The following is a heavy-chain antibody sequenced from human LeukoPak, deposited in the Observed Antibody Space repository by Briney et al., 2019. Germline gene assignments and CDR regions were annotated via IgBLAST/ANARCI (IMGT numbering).Heavy chain of an antibody. D-gene: IGHD2-2*01. V-gene: IGHV4-30-2*01. CDR1: GGSISSGGYS. J-gene: IGHJ6*02. Sequence: SQTLSLTCAVSGGSISSGGYSWSWIRQPPGQGLEWIGYIYHSGSTYYNPSLKSRVTISVDRSKNQFSLKLSSVTAADTAVYYCARYTRVVVPADRYYYYYGMDVWGQGTTVTVSS. CDR3: ARYTRVVVPADRYYYYYGMDV. CDR2: IYHSGST.